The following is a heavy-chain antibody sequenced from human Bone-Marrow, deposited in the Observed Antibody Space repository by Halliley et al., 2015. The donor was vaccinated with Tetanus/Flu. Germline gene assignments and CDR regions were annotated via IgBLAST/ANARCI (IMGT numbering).Heavy chain of an antibody. CDR2: IYPSDSDP. CDR3: ARQGRSAALYFDY. V-gene: IGHV5-51*01. Sequence: LELRGIIYPSDSDPTYMPSFQGQVTISADKSINTAYLQWSSLRASDTAIYYCARQGRSAALYFDYWGQGALVTVSS. J-gene: IGHJ4*02.